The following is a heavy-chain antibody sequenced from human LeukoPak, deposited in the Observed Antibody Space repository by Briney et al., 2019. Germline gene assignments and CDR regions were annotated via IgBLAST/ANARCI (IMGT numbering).Heavy chain of an antibody. J-gene: IGHJ4*02. V-gene: IGHV3-48*01. CDR3: ARGKAPDY. Sequence: GGSLRLSCAASGFTFSSYAMSWVRQAPGKGLEWVSYISSSSSTIYYTDSMKGRFTISRDNAKNSLYLQMNSLRAEDTAMYYCARGKAPDYWGQGTLVTVSS. CDR2: ISSSSSTI. CDR1: GFTFSSYA.